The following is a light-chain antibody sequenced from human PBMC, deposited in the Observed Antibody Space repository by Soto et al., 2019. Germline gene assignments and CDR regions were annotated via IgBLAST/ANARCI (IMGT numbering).Light chain of an antibody. J-gene: IGKJ4*01. Sequence: ELVMTQSPSTLSVSPGERATLSCRASQSVNIYLAWYQQKPGQAPRLLIFGASYRATGIPARLSGSGSGTEFNLAISSLQSEDFAVYFCQEYDDCLRLTFGGVTKVDIK. V-gene: IGKV3D-15*01. CDR1: QSVNIY. CDR3: QEYDDCLRLT. CDR2: GAS.